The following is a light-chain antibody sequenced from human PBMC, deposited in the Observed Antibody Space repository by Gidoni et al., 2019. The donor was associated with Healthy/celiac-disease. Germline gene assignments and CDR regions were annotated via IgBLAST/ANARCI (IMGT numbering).Light chain of an antibody. Sequence: EIVLTQSPATLSLSPGERATLSCRASQSVSSYLAWYQQKPGQAPRLLLYDAANTATGIPARLSGSGSGTDFTLTISSREPEDFAVYYCQQRRNWPPMYTFGQGTKLEIK. CDR1: QSVSSY. V-gene: IGKV3-11*01. J-gene: IGKJ2*01. CDR2: DAA. CDR3: QQRRNWPPMYT.